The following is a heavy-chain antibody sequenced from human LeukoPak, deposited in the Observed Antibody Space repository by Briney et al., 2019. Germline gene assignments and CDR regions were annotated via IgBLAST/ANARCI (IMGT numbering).Heavy chain of an antibody. D-gene: IGHD5-12*01. CDR2: IIPIFGTA. CDR3: ARELRRAFDI. CDR1: GGTFSSYA. Sequence: ASVKVSCKASGGTFSSYAISWVRQAPGQGREWMGGIIPIFGTANYAQKFQGRVTITTDESTSTAYMELSSLRSEDTAVYYCARELRRAFDIWGQGTMVTVSS. V-gene: IGHV1-69*05. J-gene: IGHJ3*02.